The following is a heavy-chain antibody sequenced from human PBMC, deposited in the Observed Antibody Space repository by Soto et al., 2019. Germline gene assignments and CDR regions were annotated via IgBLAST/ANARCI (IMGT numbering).Heavy chain of an antibody. J-gene: IGHJ4*02. CDR1: GGSISSSSFY. CDR3: AATGLRYSQIDY. D-gene: IGHD5-18*01. Sequence: SETLSLTCTVSGGSISSSSFYWGWIRQSPGKGLEWIGSLYYSASTSYYNPSLKSRVTISVDTSKNQFSLKLTSVTAADTAVYYCAATGLRYSQIDYWGQGTLVTVSS. CDR2: LYYSAST. V-gene: IGHV4-39*01.